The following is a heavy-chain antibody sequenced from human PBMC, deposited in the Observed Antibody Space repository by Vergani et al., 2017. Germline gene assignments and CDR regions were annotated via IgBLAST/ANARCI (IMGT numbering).Heavy chain of an antibody. CDR3: ARDRVVVITINYYGMDV. J-gene: IGHJ6*02. V-gene: IGHV3-30-3*01. CDR2: ISYDGSNK. Sequence: QVQLVESGGGVVQPGRSLRLSCAASGFTFSSYAMHWVRQAPGKGLEWVAVISYDGSNKYYADSVKGRFIISRDNSKNTLYLQMNSLRAEDTAVYYCARDRVVVITINYYGMDVWGQGTTVTVSS. D-gene: IGHD3-22*01. CDR1: GFTFSSYA.